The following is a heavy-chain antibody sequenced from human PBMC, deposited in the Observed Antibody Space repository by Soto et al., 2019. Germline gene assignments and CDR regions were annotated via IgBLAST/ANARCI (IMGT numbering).Heavy chain of an antibody. Sequence: PGGSLRLSCATSGFAFSSYPMHWFRQAPGKELEWVAVISSDGGLSFYADSVKGRFIISRDNPKGTVFLQMNSLRLEDTAVYYSAREVVTTKWYFDNWGQGLMITFSS. CDR1: GFAFSSYP. CDR2: ISSDGGLS. D-gene: IGHD2-21*02. CDR3: AREVVTTKWYFDN. V-gene: IGHV3-30-3*01. J-gene: IGHJ4*02.